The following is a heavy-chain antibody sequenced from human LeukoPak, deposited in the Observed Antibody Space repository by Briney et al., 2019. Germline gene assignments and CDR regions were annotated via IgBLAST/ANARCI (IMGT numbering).Heavy chain of an antibody. D-gene: IGHD3-22*01. CDR1: GGSFSGYY. CDR3: AREAFGAIGSSGPSFDY. J-gene: IGHJ4*02. Sequence: SETLSLTCAVYGGSFSGYYWSWIRQPPGKGLEWIGEINHSGSTNYNSSLKSRVTISVDTSKNQFSLKLSSVTAADTAVYYCAREAFGAIGSSGPSFDYWGQGTLVTVSS. CDR2: INHSGST. V-gene: IGHV4-34*01.